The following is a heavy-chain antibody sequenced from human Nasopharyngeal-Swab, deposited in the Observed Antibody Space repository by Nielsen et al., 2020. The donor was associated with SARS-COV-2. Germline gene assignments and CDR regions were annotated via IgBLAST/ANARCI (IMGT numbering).Heavy chain of an antibody. CDR2: INPSGGST. CDR1: GYTFTSYY. D-gene: IGHD6-19*01. CDR3: ARDLYSSGWYRTNWYFDL. Sequence: ASVKVSCKASGYTFTSYYMHWVRQALGQGLEWMGIINPSGGSTIYAQKFQGRVTMTRDTSTSTVYMELSSLRSEDTAVYYCARDLYSSGWYRTNWYFDLWGRGTLVTVSS. V-gene: IGHV1-46*01. J-gene: IGHJ2*01.